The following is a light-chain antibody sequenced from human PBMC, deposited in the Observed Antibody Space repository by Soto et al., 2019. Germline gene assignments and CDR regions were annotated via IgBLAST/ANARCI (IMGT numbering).Light chain of an antibody. CDR1: SSDVRNYHL. Sequence: QSVLTQPASVSGSPGQSITISCTGSSSDVRNYHLVSWYQQYPGKAPKLIIYEGSKRPSGVSNRFSGSRSGNTASLTISGLQADDEADYYCCSLTTSHTYVFGSGTKV. CDR3: CSLTTSHTYV. J-gene: IGLJ1*01. CDR2: EGS. V-gene: IGLV2-14*02.